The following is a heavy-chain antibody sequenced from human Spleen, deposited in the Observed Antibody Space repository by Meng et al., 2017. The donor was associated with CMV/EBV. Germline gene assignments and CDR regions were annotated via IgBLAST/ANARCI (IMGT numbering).Heavy chain of an antibody. V-gene: IGHV1-18*01. J-gene: IGHJ4*02. CDR1: GGAFTSYA. CDR3: ARQTGTGFVDY. CDR2: ISAYNGNT. Sequence: ASVKVSCKASGGAFTSYAISWVRQAPGQGLEWMGWISAYNGNTNYAQKLQGRVTMTTDTSTSTAYMELRSLRSDDTAVYYCARQTGTGFVDYWGQGTLVTVSS. D-gene: IGHD1-7*01.